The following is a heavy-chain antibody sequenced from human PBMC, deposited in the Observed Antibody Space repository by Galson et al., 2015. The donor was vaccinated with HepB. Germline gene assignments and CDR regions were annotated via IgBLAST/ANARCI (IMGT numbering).Heavy chain of an antibody. CDR2: IYHSGST. Sequence: TLSLTCTVSGDSISRSTDYWGWIRQPPGKGLEWIASIYHSGSTYYNPSLMSRVTISVDTPKNQFSLKLSSVTAADTAVFYCVTTKMTDLDYWGQGILVTVSS. CDR3: VTTKMTDLDY. J-gene: IGHJ4*02. V-gene: IGHV4-39*01. D-gene: IGHD4-17*01. CDR1: GDSISRSTDY.